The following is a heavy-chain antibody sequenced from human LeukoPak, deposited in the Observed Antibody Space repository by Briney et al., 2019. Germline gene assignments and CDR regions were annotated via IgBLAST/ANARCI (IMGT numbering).Heavy chain of an antibody. CDR1: GDSMSGYY. CDR2: IYYSGRT. V-gene: IGHV4-59*01. CDR3: VRGPEGHGENFDY. J-gene: IGHJ4*02. D-gene: IGHD1-14*01. Sequence: SETLSLTCGVSGDSMSGYYWSWIRQPPGKGLEFIAYIYYSGRTYSNPSLKSRVTTSVDTSKNQFSLKVSSVTAADTAVYYCVRGPEGHGENFDYWDQGTLVTVSS.